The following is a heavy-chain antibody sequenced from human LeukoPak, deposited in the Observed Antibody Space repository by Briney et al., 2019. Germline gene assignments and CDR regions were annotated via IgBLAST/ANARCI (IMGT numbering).Heavy chain of an antibody. D-gene: IGHD2-21*02. Sequence: GGSLRLSCAASGFTFSTYWMNWYRQAPGKGLEWVGNINQDASEINYVDSVRGLFTISRDNAKNSLHLQMNSLRAEDTAVYYCATDRDNSDWQKRFDSWGQGTVVTVSS. J-gene: IGHJ4*02. CDR3: ATDRDNSDWQKRFDS. V-gene: IGHV3-7*01. CDR2: INQDASEI. CDR1: GFTFSTYW.